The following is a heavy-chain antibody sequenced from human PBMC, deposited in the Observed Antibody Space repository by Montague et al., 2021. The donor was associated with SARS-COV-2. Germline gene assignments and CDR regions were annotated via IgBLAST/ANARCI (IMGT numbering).Heavy chain of an antibody. V-gene: IGHV3-30*04. Sequence: SLRLSCAASGFTFSSYAMHWVRQAPGKGLEWVAVISYDGSNKYYADSXXGRFTISRDNSKNTLYLQMNSLRAEDTAVYYCARDNYDYVWGSYRYIYWGQGTLVTVSS. CDR1: GFTFSSYA. D-gene: IGHD3-16*02. CDR3: ARDNYDYVWGSYRYIY. J-gene: IGHJ4*02. CDR2: ISYDGSNK.